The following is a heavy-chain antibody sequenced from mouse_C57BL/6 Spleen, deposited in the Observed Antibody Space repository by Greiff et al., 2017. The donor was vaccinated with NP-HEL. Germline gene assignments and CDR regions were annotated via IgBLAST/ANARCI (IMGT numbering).Heavy chain of an antibody. Sequence: QVQLHHPLAELVMPGASVKLSCKASGYTFTSYWMHWVKQRPGQGLEWIGEIDPSDSYTNYNQKFKGKSTLTVDKASSTAYMQLSSLTSEDSAVYYCARKGLLGRGGFGYWGKGTTLTVSS. CDR1: GYTFTSYW. V-gene: IGHV1-69*01. D-gene: IGHD4-1*01. J-gene: IGHJ2*01. CDR2: IDPSDSYT. CDR3: ARKGLLGRGGFGY.